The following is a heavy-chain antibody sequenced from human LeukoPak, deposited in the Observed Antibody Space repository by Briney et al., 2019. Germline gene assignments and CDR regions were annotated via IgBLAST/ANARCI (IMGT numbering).Heavy chain of an antibody. J-gene: IGHJ4*02. V-gene: IGHV4-59*01. D-gene: IGHD6-19*01. CDR1: GGSISSYY. CDR3: ARGRIAVAGTKNYFDY. CDR2: IYYSGST. Sequence: SETLSLTCTVSGGSISSYYWSWIRQPPGKGLEWIGDIYYSGSTNYNPSLKSRVTISVDTSKDQFSLKLSSVTAADTAVYYCARGRIAVAGTKNYFDYWGQGTLVTVSS.